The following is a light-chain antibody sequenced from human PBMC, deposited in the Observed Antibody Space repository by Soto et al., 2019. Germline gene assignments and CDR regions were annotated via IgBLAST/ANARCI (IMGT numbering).Light chain of an antibody. CDR3: AAWDDSLNGVV. V-gene: IGLV1-44*01. J-gene: IGLJ2*01. Sequence: QSVLTQPPSASATPGQRVTISCSGSSSNIGSNTVTWYHQLPGTAPKLLIHSNNQRPSGVPDRFSGSKSGTSASLAISGLQSEDEADYYCAAWDDSLNGVVFGGGTKLTVL. CDR2: SNN. CDR1: SSNIGSNT.